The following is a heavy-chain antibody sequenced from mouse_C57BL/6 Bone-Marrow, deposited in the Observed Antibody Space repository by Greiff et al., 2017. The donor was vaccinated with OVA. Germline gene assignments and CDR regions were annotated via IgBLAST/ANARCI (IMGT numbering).Heavy chain of an antibody. J-gene: IGHJ2*01. V-gene: IGHV7-3*01. CDR2: IRNKANGYTT. D-gene: IGHD4-1*01. CDR3: ARYIRTGLFDY. Sequence: EVKLMESGGGLVQPGGSLSLSCAASGFTFTDYYMSWVRQPPGKALEWLGFIRNKANGYTTEYSASVKGRFTISRDNSQSILYLQMNALRAEDSATYYCARYIRTGLFDYWGQGTTLTVSS. CDR1: GFTFTDYY.